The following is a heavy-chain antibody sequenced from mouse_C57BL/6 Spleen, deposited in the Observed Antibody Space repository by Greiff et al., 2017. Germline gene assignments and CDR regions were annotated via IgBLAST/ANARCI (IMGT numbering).Heavy chain of an antibody. D-gene: IGHD2-2*01. CDR1: GYTFTDYE. Sequence: VHLVESGAELVRPGASVTLSCKASGYTFTDYEMHWVKQTPVHGLEWIGAIDPETGGTAYNQKFKGKAILTADKSSSTAYMELRSLTSEDSAVYYCSTMLTTRYFDVWGTGTTVTVSS. CDR3: STMLTTRYFDV. CDR2: IDPETGGT. J-gene: IGHJ1*03. V-gene: IGHV1-15*01.